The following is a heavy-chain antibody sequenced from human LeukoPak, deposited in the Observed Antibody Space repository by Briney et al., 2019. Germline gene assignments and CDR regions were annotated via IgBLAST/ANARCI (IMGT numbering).Heavy chain of an antibody. D-gene: IGHD4-17*01. CDR2: FDPEDGET. V-gene: IGHV1-24*01. CDR1: GYTLTELS. Sequence: VKVSCKVSGYTLTELSMHWVRQAPGKGLEWMGGFDPEDGETIYAQKFQGRVTMTEDTSTDTAYMELSSLRSEDTAVYYCATAIMTTVTTPFDYWGQGTLVTVSS. CDR3: ATAIMTTVTTPFDY. J-gene: IGHJ4*02.